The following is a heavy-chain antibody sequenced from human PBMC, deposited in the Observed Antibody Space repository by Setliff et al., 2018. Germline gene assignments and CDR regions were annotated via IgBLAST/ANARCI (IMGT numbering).Heavy chain of an antibody. V-gene: IGHV7-4-1*02. CDR1: GYTFTSYA. Sequence: ASVKVSCKASGYTFTSYAMNWVRQAPGQGLEWMGWINTNTGNPTYAQGFTGRFVFSLDTSVSTAYLQISSLKAEDTAVYYCARPYSSSAGWYFDLWGRGTLVTVSS. J-gene: IGHJ2*01. D-gene: IGHD6-6*01. CDR3: ARPYSSSAGWYFDL. CDR2: INTNTGNP.